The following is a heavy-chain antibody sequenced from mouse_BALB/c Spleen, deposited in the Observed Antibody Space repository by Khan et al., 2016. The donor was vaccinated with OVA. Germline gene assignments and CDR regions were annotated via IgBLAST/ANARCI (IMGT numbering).Heavy chain of an antibody. CDR1: GYSITSNYA. D-gene: IGHD1-1*01. CDR2: ISSSDST. V-gene: IGHV3-2*02. CDR3: ARGNYYGYAMDY. Sequence: EVQLQESGPGLVKPSQSLSLTCTVTGYSITSNYAWNWIRQFPGNKLEWMGYISSSDSTSYNPSLKSRISITRDTSKNQFFLQLNSVTTADTATDYWARGNYYGYAMDYWGQGTSVTVSS. J-gene: IGHJ4*01.